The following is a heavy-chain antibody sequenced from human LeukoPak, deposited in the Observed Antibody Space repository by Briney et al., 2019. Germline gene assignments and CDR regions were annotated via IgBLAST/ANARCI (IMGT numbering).Heavy chain of an antibody. V-gene: IGHV3-21*01. CDR2: IHESGGYI. J-gene: IGHJ3*02. CDR1: GFTFSSYT. Sequence: GGSLRLSCAASGFTFSSYTMNWVRQAPGKGLEWVSSIHESGGYIYYADSVKGRFTISRDNAEKSLYLQMVSLRAEDTAVYYCASSSDAFDIWGQGTMVTVSS. CDR3: ASSSDAFDI. D-gene: IGHD6-6*01.